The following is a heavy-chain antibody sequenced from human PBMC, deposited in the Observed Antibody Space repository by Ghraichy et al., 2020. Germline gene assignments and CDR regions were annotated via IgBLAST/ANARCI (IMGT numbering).Heavy chain of an antibody. J-gene: IGHJ6*02. CDR3: ARADISSGDMDV. CDR1: GFTFSSYG. CDR2: IWYDGSNK. V-gene: IGHV3-33*01. Sequence: GESLNISCAASGFTFSSYGMHWVRQAPGKGLEWVAVIWYDGSNKYYADSVKGRFTISRDNSKNTLYLQMNSLRAEDTAVYYCARADISSGDMDVWGQGTTVTVS. D-gene: IGHD6-19*01.